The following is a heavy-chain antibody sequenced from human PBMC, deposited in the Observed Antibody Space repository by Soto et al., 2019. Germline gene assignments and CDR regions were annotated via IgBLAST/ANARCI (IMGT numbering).Heavy chain of an antibody. V-gene: IGHV3-11*01. J-gene: IGHJ4*02. CDR2: ISSSGSTI. CDR1: GFNFSNYY. CDR3: ARMAPPIDY. Sequence: GGSLRLSSAASGFNFSNYYMSWIRQDPGKGLEWVSYISSSGSTIYYADAVNGRFTISRDNAKNSLYLQMNSLRAEDTAVYYCARMAPPIDYWGQGTLVTVSS. D-gene: IGHD5-12*01.